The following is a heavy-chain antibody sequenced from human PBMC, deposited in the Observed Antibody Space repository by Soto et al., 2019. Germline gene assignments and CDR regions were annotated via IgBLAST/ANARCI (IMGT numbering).Heavy chain of an antibody. D-gene: IGHD3-22*01. CDR3: ARGISMKVGDRTDAPEKHHFDS. J-gene: IGHJ4*02. Sequence: KTSETLSLTCAVYGGSFSDHYWSWIRQPPGKGLEWVGEVNHRGSTNYNPSLKSRVTISADTSKNQFSLKLRSVTAAGTAVYYCARGISMKVGDRTDAPEKHHFDSWGRGTLVTVYS. CDR1: GGSFSDHY. V-gene: IGHV4-34*01. CDR2: VNHRGST.